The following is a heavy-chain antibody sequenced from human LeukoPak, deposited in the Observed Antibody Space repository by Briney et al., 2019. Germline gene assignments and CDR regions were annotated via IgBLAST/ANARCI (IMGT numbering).Heavy chain of an antibody. D-gene: IGHD6-19*01. CDR3: ARDLLSTAGYFDY. V-gene: IGHV4-59*01. Sequence: PSETLSLTCTVSGGSISSYYWSWLRQPPGKGLEWIGYIYYSGSTNYNPSLKSRVTISVDTSKNQFSLNLSSVTAADTAVYYCARDLLSTAGYFDYWGQGTLVTVSS. J-gene: IGHJ4*02. CDR2: IYYSGST. CDR1: GGSISSYY.